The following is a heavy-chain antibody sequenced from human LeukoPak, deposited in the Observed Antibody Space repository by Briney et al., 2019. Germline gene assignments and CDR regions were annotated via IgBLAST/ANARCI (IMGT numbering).Heavy chain of an antibody. Sequence: GGSLRLSCAASGFTFSSYAMSWVRQAPGKGLEWVSAFSGSGGSTYYADSVKGRFTISRDNSKNTLFLQMNSLRAEDTAVYYCAKDRRSSTSCYLFDYWGQGTLVTASS. V-gene: IGHV3-23*01. J-gene: IGHJ4*02. D-gene: IGHD2-2*01. CDR2: FSGSGGST. CDR1: GFTFSSYA. CDR3: AKDRRSSTSCYLFDY.